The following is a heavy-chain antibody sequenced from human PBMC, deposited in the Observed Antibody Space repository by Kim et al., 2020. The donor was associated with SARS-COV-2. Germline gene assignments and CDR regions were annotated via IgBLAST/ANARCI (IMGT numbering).Heavy chain of an antibody. CDR3: ARDMVGSGLLEIYYYYGMDV. J-gene: IGHJ6*02. Sequence: ASVKVSCKASGYTFTAYYMHWVRQAPGQGLEWMGWINPNSGGTNYAQKFQGRVTMTRDTSISTAYMELSRLRSDDTAVYYCARDMVGSGLLEIYYYYGMDVWGQGTTVTVSS. V-gene: IGHV1-2*02. CDR1: GYTFTAYY. CDR2: INPNSGGT. D-gene: IGHD6-19*01.